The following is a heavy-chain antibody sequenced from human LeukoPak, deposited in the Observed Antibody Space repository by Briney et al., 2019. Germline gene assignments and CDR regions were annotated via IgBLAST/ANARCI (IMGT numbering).Heavy chain of an antibody. D-gene: IGHD3-22*01. CDR2: IKSKTDGGTT. Sequence: GGSLRLSCAVSGLTLSNYWMNWVRQAPGKGLEWVGRIKSKTDGGTTDYAAPVKGRFTISRDDSKNTLYLQMNSLKTEDTAVYYCRGYYYDSSGYSITDYWGQGTLVTVSS. CDR1: GLTLSNYW. J-gene: IGHJ4*02. CDR3: RGYYYDSSGYSITDY. V-gene: IGHV3-15*01.